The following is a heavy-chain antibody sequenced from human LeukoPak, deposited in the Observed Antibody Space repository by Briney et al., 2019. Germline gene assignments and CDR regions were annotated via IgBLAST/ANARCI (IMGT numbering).Heavy chain of an antibody. V-gene: IGHV3-21*01. CDR1: GFTFSSYS. D-gene: IGHD6-19*01. Sequence: GGSLRLSCAASGFTFSSYSMNWVRQAPGKGLEWVSSISSSSSYIYYADSVKGRFTISRDNAKNSLYLQMNSLRAEDTAVYYCVKSLQGSGWTLYFDYWGQGTLVTVSS. J-gene: IGHJ4*02. CDR3: VKSLQGSGWTLYFDY. CDR2: ISSSSSYI.